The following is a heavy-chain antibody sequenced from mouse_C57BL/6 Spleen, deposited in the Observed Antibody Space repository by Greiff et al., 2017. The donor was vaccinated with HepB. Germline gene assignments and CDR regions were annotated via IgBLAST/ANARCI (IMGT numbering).Heavy chain of an antibody. CDR2: ILPGSGST. J-gene: IGHJ4*01. Sequence: QVQLQQSGAELMKPGASVKLSCKATGYTFTGYWIEWVKQRPGHGLEWIGEILPGSGSTNYNEKFKGKATLTADTSSNTAYLQLSSLTTEDSAIYYGARSKGITTVGDYAMDYWGQGTSVTVSS. CDR3: ARSKGITTVGDYAMDY. D-gene: IGHD1-1*01. CDR1: GYTFTGYW. V-gene: IGHV1-9*01.